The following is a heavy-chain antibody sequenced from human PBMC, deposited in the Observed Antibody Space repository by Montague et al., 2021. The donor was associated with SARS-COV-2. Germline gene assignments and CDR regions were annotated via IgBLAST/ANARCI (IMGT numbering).Heavy chain of an antibody. J-gene: IGHJ4*02. CDR1: GFTFSSYA. D-gene: IGHD4-23*01. V-gene: IGHV3-23*01. Sequence: SLRLSCAASGFTFSSYAMSWVRQAPGKGLEWVAGIVNNGRKSFYADSVKGRFAISRDNSDNMVYLQLNSLRAEDTAIYYCAKETAASGNPPFDSWGQGTLITVSS. CDR2: IVNNGRKS. CDR3: AKETAASGNPPFDS.